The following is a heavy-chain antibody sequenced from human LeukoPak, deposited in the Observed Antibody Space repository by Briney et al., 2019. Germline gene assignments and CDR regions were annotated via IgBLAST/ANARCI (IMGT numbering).Heavy chain of an antibody. CDR2: ISSSSSYI. J-gene: IGHJ6*02. D-gene: IGHD3-10*01. V-gene: IGHV3-21*01. CDR1: GFTFSSYS. CDR3: ARDRGLGWFGEFQGYYGMDV. Sequence: YPGGSLRLSCAASGFTFSSYSMNWVRQAPGKGLESVSSISSSSSYIYYADSVKGRFTISRDNAKNSLYLQMNSLRAEDTAVYYCARDRGLGWFGEFQGYYGMDVWGQGTTVTVSS.